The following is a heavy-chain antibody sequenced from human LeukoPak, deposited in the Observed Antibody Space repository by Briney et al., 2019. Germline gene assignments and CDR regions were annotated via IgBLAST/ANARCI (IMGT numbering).Heavy chain of an antibody. Sequence: GALRLSCAASGFTFSSYGMHWVRQAPGKGLEWVAFIRYDGSNKYYADSVKGRFTISRDNSKNTLYLQMDSLRAEDTAVYYCAKDAVWFGELQYYFDYWGQGTLVTVSS. CDR3: AKDAVWFGELQYYFDY. CDR1: GFTFSSYG. V-gene: IGHV3-30*02. D-gene: IGHD3-10*01. J-gene: IGHJ4*02. CDR2: IRYDGSNK.